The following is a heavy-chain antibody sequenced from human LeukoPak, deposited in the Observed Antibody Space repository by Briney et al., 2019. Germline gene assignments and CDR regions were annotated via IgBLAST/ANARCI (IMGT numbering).Heavy chain of an antibody. CDR3: AREGRGGTFDI. CDR1: GYTFTSYY. J-gene: IGHJ3*02. V-gene: IGHV1-46*01. D-gene: IGHD3-10*01. CDR2: INPSGGST. Sequence: ASVKVSCKASGYTFTSYYMHWVRQAPGQGLEWMGIINPSGGSTSYAQKFQGRVTMTRDTSTSTVYLELSSLRSEDTAVYYCAREGRGGTFDIWGQGTMVTVSS.